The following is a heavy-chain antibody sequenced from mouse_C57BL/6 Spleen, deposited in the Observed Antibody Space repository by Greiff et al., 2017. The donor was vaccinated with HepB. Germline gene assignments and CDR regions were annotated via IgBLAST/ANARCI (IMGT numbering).Heavy chain of an antibody. CDR3: ARYTTVVAYYYAMDY. Sequence: EVQLVESGGGLVQPGGSLSLSCAASGFTFTDYYMSWVRQPPGKALEWLGFIRNKANGYTTEYSASVKGRFTSSRDNSQSILYLQMNALRAEDSATYYCARYTTVVAYYYAMDYWGQGTSVTVSS. J-gene: IGHJ4*01. D-gene: IGHD1-1*01. V-gene: IGHV7-3*01. CDR2: IRNKANGYTT. CDR1: GFTFTDYY.